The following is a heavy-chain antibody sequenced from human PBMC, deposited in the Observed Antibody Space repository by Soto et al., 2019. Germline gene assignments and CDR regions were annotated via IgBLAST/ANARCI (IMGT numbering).Heavy chain of an antibody. CDR3: AEGVDCNSGLWY. D-gene: IGHD2-15*01. CDR2: ISYDGINK. CDR1: GFTFSSYC. V-gene: IGHV3-30*18. J-gene: IGHJ4*02. Sequence: GGSLRLSGAASGFTFSSYCMHWVRQAPGKGLEWVAVISYDGINKYYADPVKGRFTISRDNSKNTLYLQMNSLRAEDTAVYYCAEGVDCNSGLWYCGQGTRITVSS.